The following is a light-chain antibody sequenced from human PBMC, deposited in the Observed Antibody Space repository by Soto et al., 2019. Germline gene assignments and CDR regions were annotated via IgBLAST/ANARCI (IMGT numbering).Light chain of an antibody. V-gene: IGKV1-8*01. CDR1: QGISSY. Sequence: AIRMTQSPSSFSASTGDRVTITCRASQGISSYLAWYQQKPGKAPKLLIYAASTLQSGVPSRLSGSGSGTDFTLTISCLQSEDFAKYYCQQYYSYPLTIGGGTKVEIK. CDR2: AAS. J-gene: IGKJ4*01. CDR3: QQYYSYPLT.